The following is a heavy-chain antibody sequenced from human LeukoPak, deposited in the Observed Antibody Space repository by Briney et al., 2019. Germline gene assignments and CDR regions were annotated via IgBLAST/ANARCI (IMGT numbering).Heavy chain of an antibody. CDR1: GFTFSSYA. CDR2: ISSNGGST. J-gene: IGHJ3*02. D-gene: IGHD3-16*02. V-gene: IGHV3-64D*06. Sequence: AGGSLRLSCSASGFTFSSYAMHWVRQAPGKGLEYVSAISSNGGSTYYADSVKGRFTISRDNSKNTLYLQMSSLRAEDTAVYYCVKNFGVGRMITFGGVIARPGAFDIWGQGTMVTVSS. CDR3: VKNFGVGRMITFGGVIARPGAFDI.